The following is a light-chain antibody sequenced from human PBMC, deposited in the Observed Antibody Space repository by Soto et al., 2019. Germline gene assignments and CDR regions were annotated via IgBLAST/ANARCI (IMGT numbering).Light chain of an antibody. CDR3: QRYDSLPPT. Sequence: DIQRTQSPSSLSASVGDRVTITCQASHDMKKYLNWYQEKPCKAPKLLIYDASNLQTGVPSRFSGSGSGTHFTFTISSLQPEDIATYYCQRYDSLPPTFGQGTRLDIK. J-gene: IGKJ5*01. V-gene: IGKV1-33*01. CDR1: HDMKKY. CDR2: DAS.